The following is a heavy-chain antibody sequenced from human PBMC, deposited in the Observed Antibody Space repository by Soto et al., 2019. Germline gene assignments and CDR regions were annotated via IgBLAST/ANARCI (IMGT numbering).Heavy chain of an antibody. CDR3: AGSTGYYDSSGYPNWFDP. CDR2: IYHSGST. D-gene: IGHD3-22*01. V-gene: IGHV4-4*02. J-gene: IGHJ5*02. CDR1: GGSISSSNW. Sequence: ETLSLTCAVSGGSISSSNWWSWVRQPPGKGLEWIGEIYHSGSTNYNPSLKSRVTISVDKSKNQFSLKLSSVTAADTAVYYCAGSTGYYDSSGYPNWFDPWGQGTLVTVSS.